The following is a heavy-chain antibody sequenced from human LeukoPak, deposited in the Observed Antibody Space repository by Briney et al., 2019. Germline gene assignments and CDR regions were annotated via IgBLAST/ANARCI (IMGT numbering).Heavy chain of an antibody. CDR1: GFTFSSYR. V-gene: IGHV3-7*01. Sequence: PGGSLRLSCAASGFTFSSYRMTWVRQAPGKGLEWVAKIKQDGSEKDYVDSVKGRLTISRDNAKNSLYLQMNSLRAEDTAVYYCARVGGWLFSRFGAFDIWGQGTMVTVSS. CDR3: ARVGGWLFSRFGAFDI. J-gene: IGHJ3*02. CDR2: IKQDGSEK. D-gene: IGHD3-22*01.